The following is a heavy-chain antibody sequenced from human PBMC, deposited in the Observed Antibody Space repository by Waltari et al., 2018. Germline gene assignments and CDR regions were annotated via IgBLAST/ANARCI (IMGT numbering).Heavy chain of an antibody. CDR3: ARVGTCTVTTNSYYYYGMDV. CDR1: GFTFSSYE. J-gene: IGHJ6*02. D-gene: IGHD4-17*01. Sequence: EVQLVESGGGLVQPGGSLRLSCAASGFTFSSYEMTWVCQAPGKGLEWVSYISSSGSTIYYADSVKVRFTISRDNAKNSLYLQMNSLRAEDTAVYYCARVGTCTVTTNSYYYYGMDVWGQGTTVTVSS. CDR2: ISSSGSTI. V-gene: IGHV3-48*03.